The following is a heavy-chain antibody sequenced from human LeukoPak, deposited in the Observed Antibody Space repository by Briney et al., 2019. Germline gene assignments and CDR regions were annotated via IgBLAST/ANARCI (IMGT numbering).Heavy chain of an antibody. CDR3: VREGFDYDNTGYYRYLISLDY. CDR2: ISSSSSTI. D-gene: IGHD3-22*01. J-gene: IGHJ4*02. V-gene: IGHV3-48*02. CDR1: GFTFSSYS. Sequence: PGGSLRLSCAASGFTFSSYSMNWVRQAPGKGLEWVSYISSSSSTIYYADSVKGRFTISRDNAKNSLYPQMNGLRDEDTAVYYCVREGFDYDNTGYYRYLISLDYWGQGTLVTVSS.